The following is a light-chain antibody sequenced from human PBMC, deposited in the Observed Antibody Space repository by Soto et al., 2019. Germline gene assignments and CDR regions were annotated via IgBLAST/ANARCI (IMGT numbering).Light chain of an antibody. V-gene: IGKV3-20*01. CDR2: GAS. Sequence: EIVLTQSPGTLSLSPGERATLSYRASQSVSSSYLAWYQQKPGQAPRLLIYGASSRATGIPDRFSGSGSGTDFTLTISRLEPEDFAVYYCQQYGSSPPTFGQGTKVDTK. CDR1: QSVSSSY. J-gene: IGKJ1*01. CDR3: QQYGSSPPT.